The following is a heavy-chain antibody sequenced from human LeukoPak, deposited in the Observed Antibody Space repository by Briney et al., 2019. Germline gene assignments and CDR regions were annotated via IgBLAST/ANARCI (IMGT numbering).Heavy chain of an antibody. CDR3: AKPRAMTTGVGRYFDL. CDR2: VSGGGEDT. V-gene: IGHV3-23*01. Sequence: GGSLRLCCAASGFTFSSYAMCCIRQDPGKGQDWVSAVSGGGEDTYYPDSVKGRFTISRDNSKNTLYLQMNSLRVEDTAIYYCAKPRAMTTGVGRYFDLWGRGTLVTVSS. J-gene: IGHJ2*01. D-gene: IGHD1-1*01. CDR1: GFTFSSYA.